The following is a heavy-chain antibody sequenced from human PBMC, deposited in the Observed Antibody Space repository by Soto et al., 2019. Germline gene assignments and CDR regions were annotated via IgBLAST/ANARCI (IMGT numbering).Heavy chain of an antibody. Sequence: SETLSLTCAVYGGSFSGYYWSWIRQPPGKGLEWIGEINHSGSTNYNPSLKSRVTISVDTSKNQFSLKLSSVTAADTAVYYCAGPLNLNSSSWYYFDYWREGHLFPAS. J-gene: IGHJ4*02. D-gene: IGHD6-13*01. CDR3: AGPLNLNSSSWYYFDY. CDR1: GGSFSGYY. CDR2: INHSGST. V-gene: IGHV4-34*01.